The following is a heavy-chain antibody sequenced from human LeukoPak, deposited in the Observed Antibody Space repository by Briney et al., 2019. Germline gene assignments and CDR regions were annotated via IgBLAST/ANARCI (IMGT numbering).Heavy chain of an antibody. CDR2: VKSRRDGGTI. Sequence: GGSLRLSCAASGFTFSSAWMNWVRQAPGKGLEWVGRVKSRRDGGTIDYAAPVKGTFTISRDDSKNILYLQMNSLTTEGTGRYYFSAIRGVFGEQTGLDGLGQGAT. CDR1: GFTFSSAW. CDR3: SAIRGVFGEQTGLDG. D-gene: IGHD3-10*01. V-gene: IGHV3-15*05. J-gene: IGHJ6*01.